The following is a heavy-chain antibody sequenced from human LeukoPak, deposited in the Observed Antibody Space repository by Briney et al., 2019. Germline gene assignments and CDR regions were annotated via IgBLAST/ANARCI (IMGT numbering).Heavy chain of an antibody. CDR1: GYSISSGYY. V-gene: IGHV4-38-2*01. CDR2: IYHSGST. D-gene: IGHD3-22*01. J-gene: IGHJ4*02. CDR3: ARVFHDSSGYRTTLDY. Sequence: PSETLSLTCAVSGYSISSGYYWGWIRQPPGKGLEWSGSIYHSGSTYYNPSLKSRVTISVDTSKNQFSLKLSSVTAADTAVYYCARVFHDSSGYRTTLDYWGQGTLVTVSS.